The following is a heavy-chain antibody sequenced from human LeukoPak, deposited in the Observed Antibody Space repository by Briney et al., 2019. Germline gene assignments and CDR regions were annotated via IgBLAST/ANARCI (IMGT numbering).Heavy chain of an antibody. D-gene: IGHD4-11*01. CDR2: IYYSGST. Sequence: PSETLSLTCTVSGGSIGSYYWSWIRQPPGKGLEWIGYIYYSGSTNYNPSLKSRVTISVDTSKNQFSLKLSSVTAADTAVYYCARLKATVTTSDYFDYWGQGTLVTVSS. J-gene: IGHJ4*02. CDR1: GGSIGSYY. CDR3: ARLKATVTTSDYFDY. V-gene: IGHV4-59*01.